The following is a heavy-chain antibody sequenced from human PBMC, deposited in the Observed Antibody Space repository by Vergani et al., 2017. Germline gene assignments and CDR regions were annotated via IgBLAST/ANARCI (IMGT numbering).Heavy chain of an antibody. Sequence: QVQLVQSGAEVKKPGSSAKVSCKASGGTFSSYAISWVRQAPGQGLEWMGGIIPIFGIANYAQKFQGRVTITADKSTSTAYMELSSLRSEDTAVYYCARAPYYGSGSYSSYYFDYWGQGTLVTVSS. CDR1: GGTFSSYA. CDR2: IIPIFGIA. D-gene: IGHD3-10*01. J-gene: IGHJ4*02. CDR3: ARAPYYGSGSYSSYYFDY. V-gene: IGHV1-69*17.